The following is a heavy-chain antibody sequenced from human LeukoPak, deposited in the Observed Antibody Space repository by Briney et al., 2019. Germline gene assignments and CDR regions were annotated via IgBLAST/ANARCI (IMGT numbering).Heavy chain of an antibody. CDR3: ARDVRFGDLLYTGTPAFDY. V-gene: IGHV4-4*07. CDR2: IYTSGST. CDR1: GGSISSYY. J-gene: IGHJ4*02. D-gene: IGHD3-10*01. Sequence: SETLSLTCTVSGGSISSYYWSWIRQPAGKGLEWIGRIYTSGSTNYNPSLKSRVTISLDTSKNQFSLRLSSVTAADTAMYFCARDVRFGDLLYTGTPAFDYWGQGTLVTVSS.